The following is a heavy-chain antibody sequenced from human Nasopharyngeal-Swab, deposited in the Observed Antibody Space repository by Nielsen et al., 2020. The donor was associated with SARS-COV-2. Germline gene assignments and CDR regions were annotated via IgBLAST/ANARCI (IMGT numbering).Heavy chain of an antibody. CDR3: ARHLPVQQLVDY. CDR2: IDPSDSYT. D-gene: IGHD6-13*01. J-gene: IGHJ4*02. CDR1: GYSFTSYW. Sequence: GGSLRLSCKGSGYSFTSYWISWVRQMPGKGLEWMGRIDPSDSYTNYSPSFQGHVTISADKSISTAYLQWSSLKASDTAMYYCARHLPVQQLVDYWGQGTLVTASS. V-gene: IGHV5-10-1*01.